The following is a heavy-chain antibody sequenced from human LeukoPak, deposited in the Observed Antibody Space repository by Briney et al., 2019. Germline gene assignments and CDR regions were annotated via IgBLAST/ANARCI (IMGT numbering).Heavy chain of an antibody. CDR1: GGSFSGYY. D-gene: IGHD6-13*01. Sequence: SETLSLTCAVYGGSFSGYYWSWIRQPPGKGLEWIGEINHSGSTNYNPSLKSRVTISVDTSKNQFSLKLSSVTAADTAVYYCARWSWGGIAAAGTPKDAFDIWGQGTMVTVSS. V-gene: IGHV4-34*01. CDR3: ARWSWGGIAAAGTPKDAFDI. CDR2: INHSGST. J-gene: IGHJ3*02.